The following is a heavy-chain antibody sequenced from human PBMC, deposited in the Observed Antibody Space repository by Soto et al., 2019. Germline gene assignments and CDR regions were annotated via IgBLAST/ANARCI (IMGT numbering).Heavy chain of an antibody. V-gene: IGHV4-34*01. D-gene: IGHD2-2*01. Sequence: QVQLQQWGAGLLKPSETLSLTCAVYGGSFSGYYWSWIRQPPGKGLEWIGEINHSGSTNYNPSLKGRVTIPVDTSKNQFSLKLSSVTAADTAVYYCARGVSCSSTSSSFDYWGQGTLVTVSS. J-gene: IGHJ4*02. CDR2: INHSGST. CDR3: ARGVSCSSTSSSFDY. CDR1: GGSFSGYY.